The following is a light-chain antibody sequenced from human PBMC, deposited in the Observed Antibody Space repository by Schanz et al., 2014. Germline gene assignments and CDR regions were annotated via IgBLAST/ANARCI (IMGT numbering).Light chain of an antibody. J-gene: IGKJ1*01. V-gene: IGKV3-20*01. CDR2: DAS. CDR3: HQYGASPRT. Sequence: EIVLTQSPGTLSLSPGDSATVSCSASQNIRNNHLAWYQQRPGQAPRLLIYDASSRATGVPPRFSGSGSGTDFTLSISRLEPEDFAVYYCHQYGASPRTFGQGSKVEIK. CDR1: QNIRNNH.